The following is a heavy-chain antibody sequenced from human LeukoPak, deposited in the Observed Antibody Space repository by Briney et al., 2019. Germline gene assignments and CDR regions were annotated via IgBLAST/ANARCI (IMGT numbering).Heavy chain of an antibody. Sequence: SVKVSCKASGGTFSSYAISWVRQAPGQGLEWMGRIIPILGIANYAQKFQGRVTITADKSTSTAYMELSSLRSEDTAVYYCARAVGYRSIAAAAHYYYGMDVWGQGTTVTVSS. V-gene: IGHV1-69*04. J-gene: IGHJ6*02. CDR2: IIPILGIA. CDR1: GGTFSSYA. CDR3: ARAVGYRSIAAAAHYYYGMDV. D-gene: IGHD6-13*01.